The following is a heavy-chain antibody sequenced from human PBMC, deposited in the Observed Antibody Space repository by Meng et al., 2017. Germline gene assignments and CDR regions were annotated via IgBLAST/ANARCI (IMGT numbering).Heavy chain of an antibody. CDR3: ARGGVPAAIPAFDI. CDR2: INPNSGGT. D-gene: IGHD2-2*01. Sequence: ASVKVSCKASGYTFTGYYMHWVRQAPGQGLEWMGWINPNSGGTNYAQKFQGKVTMTRDTSISTAYMELSRLRSDGTAVYYCARGGVPAAIPAFDIWGQGTMVTVSS. CDR1: GYTFTGYY. V-gene: IGHV1-2*02. J-gene: IGHJ3*02.